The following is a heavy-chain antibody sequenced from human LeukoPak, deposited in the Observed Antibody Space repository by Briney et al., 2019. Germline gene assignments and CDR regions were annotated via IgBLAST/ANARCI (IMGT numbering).Heavy chain of an antibody. CDR3: ARSEGDGYEPLY. V-gene: IGHV1-2*06. CDR1: GYTFTGYY. J-gene: IGHJ4*02. D-gene: IGHD5-12*01. Sequence: ASVKVSCKASGYTFTGYYMHWVRQAPGQGLEWMGRINPNSGGTNYAQKFQGRVTMTRDTSISTAYMELSRLRSDDTAVYYCARSEGDGYEPLYWGQGTLVTVSS. CDR2: INPNSGGT.